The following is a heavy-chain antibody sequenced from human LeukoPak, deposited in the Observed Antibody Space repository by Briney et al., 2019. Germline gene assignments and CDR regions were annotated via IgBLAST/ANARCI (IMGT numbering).Heavy chain of an antibody. D-gene: IGHD3-10*01. V-gene: IGHV4-4*07. J-gene: IGHJ5*02. CDR1: GGSISSYY. Sequence: PSETLSLTCTVSGGSISSYYWSWIRQPAGKGLEWIGRNYTSGSTNYNPSLKSRVTMSVDTSKNQFSLKLSSVTAADTAVYYCAREALAGMVRGESNWFDPWGQGTLVTVSS. CDR2: NYTSGST. CDR3: AREALAGMVRGESNWFDP.